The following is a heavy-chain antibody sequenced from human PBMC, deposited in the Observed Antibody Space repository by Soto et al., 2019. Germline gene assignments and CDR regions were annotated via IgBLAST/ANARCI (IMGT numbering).Heavy chain of an antibody. V-gene: IGHV3-30*18. CDR3: AKDTEWLAFDY. J-gene: IGHJ4*02. D-gene: IGHD6-19*01. CDR1: GFTLSSYG. CDR2: ISYDGSNK. Sequence: QVQLVESGGGVVQPGRSLRPSCAAPGFTLSSYGMHWVGQAPGKGLEWGAVISYDGSNKYYADSVKGRFTISRDNSKNTLYLQMNSLRAEDTAVYYCAKDTEWLAFDYWGQGTLVTVSS.